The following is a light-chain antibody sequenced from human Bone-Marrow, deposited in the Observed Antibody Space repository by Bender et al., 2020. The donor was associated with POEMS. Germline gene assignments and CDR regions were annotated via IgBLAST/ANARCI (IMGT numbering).Light chain of an antibody. CDR3: CSYAGSSIYV. CDR1: SSDVGSYNL. J-gene: IGLJ1*01. V-gene: IGLV2-23*01. Sequence: QSALTQPASVSGSPGHSITISCTGTSSDVGSYNLVSWYQQHPGKAPKLVIYEDNKRPSGVSNRFSGSKSGNTASLTISGLQAEDEADYHCCSYAGSSIYVFGTGTKVTVL. CDR2: EDN.